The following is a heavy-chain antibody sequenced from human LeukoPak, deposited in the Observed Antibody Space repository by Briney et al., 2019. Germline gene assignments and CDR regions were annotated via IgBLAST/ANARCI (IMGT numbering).Heavy chain of an antibody. CDR2: INPNTGGT. CDR3: AKAEERITMVRASYYYYGMDV. V-gene: IGHV1-2*03. CDR1: GYTFTDYQ. Sequence: LVASVKVSCKASGYTFTDYQLHWVRQAPGQGLEWMGWINPNTGGTKYAQNFQGRVSMTRDTSINTAYMELTSLTSDDTAVYFCAKAEERITMVRASYYYYGMDVWGQGTTVTVSS. D-gene: IGHD3-10*01. J-gene: IGHJ6*02.